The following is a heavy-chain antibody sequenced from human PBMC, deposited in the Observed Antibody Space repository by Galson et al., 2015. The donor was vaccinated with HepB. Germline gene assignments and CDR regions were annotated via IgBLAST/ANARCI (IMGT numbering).Heavy chain of an antibody. CDR1: GFTFSGSA. D-gene: IGHD5-18*01. Sequence: SLRLSCAASGFTFSGSAMHWVRQASGKGLEWVGRIRSKANSYATAYAASVKGRFTISRDDSKNTAYLQMNSLKTEDTAVYYCTRPEGDSYGYYYYGMDVWGQGTTVTVSS. V-gene: IGHV3-73*01. CDR2: IRSKANSYAT. J-gene: IGHJ6*02. CDR3: TRPEGDSYGYYYYGMDV.